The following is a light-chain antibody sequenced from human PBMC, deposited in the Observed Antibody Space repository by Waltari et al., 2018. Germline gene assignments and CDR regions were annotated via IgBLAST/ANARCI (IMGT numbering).Light chain of an antibody. J-gene: IGKJ2*01. CDR2: KAS. V-gene: IGKV1-5*03. CDR1: QSIDDL. CDR3: QQYHNYPVT. Sequence: DIQLTQSPSTLSASVGDRVTITCRASQSIDDLLAWYQQRPGKAPKVLIYKASNLETKVPSRFSGSGSGTEFTLTITSLQPDDFAAYYCQQYHNYPVTFGQGTKVEI.